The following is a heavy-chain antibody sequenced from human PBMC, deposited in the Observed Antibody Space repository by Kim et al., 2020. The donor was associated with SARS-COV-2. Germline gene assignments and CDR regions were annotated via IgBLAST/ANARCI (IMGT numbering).Heavy chain of an antibody. CDR2: ISSSSSYI. Sequence: GGSLRLSCAASGFTFSSYSMNWVRQAPGKGLEWVSSISSSSSYIYYADSVKGRFTISRDNAKNSLYLQMNSLRAEDTAVYYCARGSRCSGGSCHVPFGGMDVWGQGTTVTVSS. D-gene: IGHD2-15*01. J-gene: IGHJ6*02. CDR3: ARGSRCSGGSCHVPFGGMDV. V-gene: IGHV3-21*04. CDR1: GFTFSSYS.